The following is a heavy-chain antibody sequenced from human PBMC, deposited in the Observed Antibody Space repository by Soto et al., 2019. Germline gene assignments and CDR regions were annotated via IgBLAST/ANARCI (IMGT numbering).Heavy chain of an antibody. J-gene: IGHJ6*02. D-gene: IGHD2-15*01. CDR1: GFTSDLNG. Sequence: QMQLVESGGGVVQPGRSLRLSCVASGFTSDLNGLHWVRLAPGTGLEWVAVRSYDGSDKHYADSLKGRVTVSRDNSKNTLYLHMDSLRTADTAIYYCPRDRGAVRENYYGRDVWGQGATVTVSS. CDR3: PRDRGAVRENYYGRDV. V-gene: IGHV3-30-3*01. CDR2: RSYDGSDK.